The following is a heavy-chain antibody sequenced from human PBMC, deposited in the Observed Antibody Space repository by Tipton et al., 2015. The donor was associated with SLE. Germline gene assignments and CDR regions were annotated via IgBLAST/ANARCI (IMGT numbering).Heavy chain of an antibody. CDR1: GGSFSGYY. Sequence: LRLSCAVYGGSFSGYYWSWIRQPPGKGLEWIGRIYTSGSTSYNPSLKSRVTISVNTSKNQFSLKLSSVTAADTAVYYCARDQRTVAGRGYFDYWGQGTLVTVSS. J-gene: IGHJ4*02. CDR2: IYTSGST. D-gene: IGHD6-19*01. V-gene: IGHV4-4*08. CDR3: ARDQRTVAGRGYFDY.